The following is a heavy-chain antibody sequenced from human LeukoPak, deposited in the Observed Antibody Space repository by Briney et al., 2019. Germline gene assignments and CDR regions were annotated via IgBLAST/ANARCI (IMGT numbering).Heavy chain of an antibody. CDR2: IWYDGSNK. J-gene: IGHJ4*02. V-gene: IGHV3-33*01. CDR1: GFTFSSYG. D-gene: IGHD2-15*01. CDR3: ARDGCSGGSCSFDY. Sequence: GGSLRLSCAASGFTFSSYGMHWVRQAPGKGLEWVAVIWYDGSNKYYADSVKGRFTISRDNSKNTLYLQMNSLRAEDTAVYYCARDGCSGGSCSFDYWGQGTLVTVSS.